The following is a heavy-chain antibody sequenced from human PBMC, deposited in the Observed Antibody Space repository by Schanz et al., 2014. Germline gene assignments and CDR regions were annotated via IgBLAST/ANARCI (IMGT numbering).Heavy chain of an antibody. CDR3: ARVHSTSLERGSHYYMDV. CDR2: IYYDGST. J-gene: IGHJ6*03. D-gene: IGHD2-2*01. V-gene: IGHV4-39*01. Sequence: LQLQESGPGLLKPSETLSLTCSVSGGSITTTTAYWAYIRQPPGEGLEWIGTIYYDGSTYYNSSLKRRLTMSVAPPKNQFSLRLTPVTASDTAVYYCARVHSTSLERGSHYYMDVWGKGTTVTVSS. CDR1: GGSITTTTAY.